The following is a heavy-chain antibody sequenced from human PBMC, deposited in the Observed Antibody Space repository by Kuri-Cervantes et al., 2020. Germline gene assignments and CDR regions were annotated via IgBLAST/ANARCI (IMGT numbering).Heavy chain of an antibody. V-gene: IGHV3-21*01. Sequence: GESLKISCAASGFTFSSYSMNWVRQAPGKGLEWVSSISSSSSYIYYADSVKGRFTISRDNAKNSLYLQMNSLRAEDTAVYYCARGPNCSGGRCYSGRAFDIWGQGTMVTVSS. CDR3: ARGPNCSGGRCYSGRAFDI. J-gene: IGHJ3*02. CDR1: GFTFSSYS. CDR2: ISSSSSYI. D-gene: IGHD2-15*01.